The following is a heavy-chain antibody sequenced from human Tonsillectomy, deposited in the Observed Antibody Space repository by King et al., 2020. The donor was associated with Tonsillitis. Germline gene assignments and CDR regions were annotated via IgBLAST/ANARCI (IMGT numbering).Heavy chain of an antibody. CDR2: IRYDGSNK. CDR3: AKAKSAVAAADYGMAV. Sequence: VQLVESGGGVVQPGGSLRLSCAASGFTFRSYGMHWVRQAPGKGLEWVAFIRYDGSNKYYVDHVKGRFTISRDNSKNTLYLQMNSLRAEDTAMYYCAKAKSAVAAADYGMAVWGQGTTVTVSS. D-gene: IGHD6-13*01. V-gene: IGHV3-30*02. CDR1: GFTFRSYG. J-gene: IGHJ6*02.